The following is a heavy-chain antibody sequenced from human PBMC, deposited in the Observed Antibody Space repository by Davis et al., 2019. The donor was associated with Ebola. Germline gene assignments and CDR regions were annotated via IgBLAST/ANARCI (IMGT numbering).Heavy chain of an antibody. Sequence: PGGSLRLPCAASGFTFDASAMHWVRQAPGKALEWVSGISWNSGSIGYADSVKGRFTISRDNAKNSLYLQMNSLRAEDTALYYCAKDSQRNIYDAFDIWGQGTMVTVSS. V-gene: IGHV3-9*01. CDR1: GFTFDASA. D-gene: IGHD2-2*01. J-gene: IGHJ3*02. CDR3: AKDSQRNIYDAFDI. CDR2: ISWNSGSI.